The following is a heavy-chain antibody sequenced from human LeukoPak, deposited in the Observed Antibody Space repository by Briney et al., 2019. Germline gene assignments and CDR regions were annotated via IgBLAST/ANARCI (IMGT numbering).Heavy chain of an antibody. J-gene: IGHJ5*02. Sequence: SETLSLTCTVSGGSMSSYYWSWIRQPAGKGLEWVGRIYITGSTNYNPSLKSRVTMSVDTSKNQFSLKLSSVTAADTAVYYCARSDYYDSSGYPTHLNWFDPWGQGTLVTVSS. CDR3: ARSDYYDSSGYPTHLNWFDP. CDR2: IYITGST. D-gene: IGHD3-22*01. CDR1: GGSMSSYY. V-gene: IGHV4-4*07.